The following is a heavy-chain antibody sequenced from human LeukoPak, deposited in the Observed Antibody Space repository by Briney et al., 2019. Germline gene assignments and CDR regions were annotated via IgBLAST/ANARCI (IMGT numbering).Heavy chain of an antibody. J-gene: IGHJ6*02. D-gene: IGHD6-13*01. CDR1: GGSFSGYY. Sequence: SETLSLTCAVYGGSFSGYYWSWIRQPPGKGLEWIGEINHSGSTNYNPSLESRVTISVDTSKNQFSLKLSSVTAADTAVYYCAREVSVAAASYYYYGMDVWGQGTTVTVSS. CDR3: AREVSVAAASYYYYGMDV. V-gene: IGHV4-34*01. CDR2: INHSGST.